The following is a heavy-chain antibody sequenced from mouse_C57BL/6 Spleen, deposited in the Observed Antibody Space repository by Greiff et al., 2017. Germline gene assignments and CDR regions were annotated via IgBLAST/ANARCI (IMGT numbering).Heavy chain of an antibody. CDR1: GYAFSSYW. Sequence: VKLQESGAELVKPGASVKISCKASGYAFSSYWMNWVKQRPGKGLEWIGQIYPGDGDTNYNGKFKGKATLTADKSSSTAYMQLSSLTSEDSAVYFCAREWLLLFDYWGQGTTLTVSS. CDR2: IYPGDGDT. V-gene: IGHV1-80*01. CDR3: AREWLLLFDY. J-gene: IGHJ2*01. D-gene: IGHD2-3*01.